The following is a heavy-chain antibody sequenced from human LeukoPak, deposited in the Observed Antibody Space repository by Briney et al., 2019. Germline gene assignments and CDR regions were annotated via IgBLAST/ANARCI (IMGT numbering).Heavy chain of an antibody. V-gene: IGHV3-21*01. CDR1: GFTFSSYS. CDR3: ARVGSLSGVDYYTDV. Sequence: PGGSLRLSCAASGFTFSSYSMNWVRQAPGKGLEWVSSISSSSIYINYGDSVKGRFTISGDNARNSLYLQMNSLRVEDTAVYYCARVGSLSGVDYYTDVWGKGTTVTVSS. D-gene: IGHD3-10*01. CDR2: ISSSSIYI. J-gene: IGHJ6*03.